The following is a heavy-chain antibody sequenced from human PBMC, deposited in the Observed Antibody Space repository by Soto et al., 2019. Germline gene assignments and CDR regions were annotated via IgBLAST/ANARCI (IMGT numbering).Heavy chain of an antibody. J-gene: IGHJ4*02. D-gene: IGHD6-13*01. Sequence: WTWIRQHPGKGLEWIGYIYYSGNTYYNPSLKSRVTISVDMSKNQFSLKLSSVTAADTAVYYCARGPYSSSCYDYWGQGTLVTVSS. CDR3: ARGPYSSSCYDY. CDR2: IYYSGNT. V-gene: IGHV4-31*02.